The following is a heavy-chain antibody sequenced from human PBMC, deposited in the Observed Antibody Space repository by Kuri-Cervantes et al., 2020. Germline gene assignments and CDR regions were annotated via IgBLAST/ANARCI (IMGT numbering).Heavy chain of an antibody. CDR2: IYSGGST. V-gene: IGHV3-53*01. CDR1: GFTVSSNY. D-gene: IGHD3-16*02. J-gene: IGHJ6*03. Sequence: GGSLRLSCAASGFTVSSNYMSWVRQAPGKGLEWVSVIYSGGSTYYADSVKGRFTISRDNSKNTLYLQMNSLRAEDTAVYYCARDVLGYYDYIWGSYRYMDVWGKGTTVTVSS. CDR3: ARDVLGYYDYIWGSYRYMDV.